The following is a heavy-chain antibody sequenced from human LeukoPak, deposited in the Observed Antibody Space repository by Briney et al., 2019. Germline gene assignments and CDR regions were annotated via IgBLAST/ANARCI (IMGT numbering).Heavy chain of an antibody. J-gene: IGHJ4*02. CDR1: GFTVSSNY. D-gene: IGHD3-10*01. Sequence: PGGSLRLSCAASGFTVSSNYMSWIRQAPGKGLEWVSVIYSGSSTYYADSVKGRFTISRDNSKNTLYLQMNSLRAEDTAVYYCAIGKFDMGVDYWGQGTLVTVSS. CDR2: IYSGSST. CDR3: AIGKFDMGVDY. V-gene: IGHV3-53*01.